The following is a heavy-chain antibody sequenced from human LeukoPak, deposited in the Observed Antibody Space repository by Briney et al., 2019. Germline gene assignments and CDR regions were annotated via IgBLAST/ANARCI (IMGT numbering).Heavy chain of an antibody. CDR2: ISSSSNTI. V-gene: IGHV3-48*01. CDR3: AILEQWLALDH. Sequence: GGSLRLSCAASGFTFNYFSVNWVRQAPGKGLEWVSYISSSSNTIYYADSVKGRFTISRDNAKNTLYLQMNSLRAEDTAVYYCAILEQWLALDHWGQGTLVRVSS. D-gene: IGHD6-19*01. CDR1: GFTFNYFS. J-gene: IGHJ4*02.